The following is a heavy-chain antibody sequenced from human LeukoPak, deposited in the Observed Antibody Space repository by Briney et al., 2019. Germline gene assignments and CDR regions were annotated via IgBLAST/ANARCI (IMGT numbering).Heavy chain of an antibody. J-gene: IGHJ3*02. CDR2: IYTSGST. CDR3: ARDVYDFWGGYYIGAFDI. V-gene: IGHV4-61*02. Sequence: PSQTLSLTCTVSGGSISSGSYYWSWIRQPAGKGLEWIGRIYTSGSTNYNPSLKSRVTISVDTSKNQFSLKLSSVTAADTAVYYCARDVYDFWGGYYIGAFDIWGQGTMVTVSS. D-gene: IGHD3-3*01. CDR1: GGSISSGSYY.